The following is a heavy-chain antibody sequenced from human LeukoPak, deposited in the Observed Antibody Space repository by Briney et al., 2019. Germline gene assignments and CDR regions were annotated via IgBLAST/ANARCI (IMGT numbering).Heavy chain of an antibody. CDR1: GGSIRSYY. CDR2: INHSGST. J-gene: IGHJ4*02. Sequence: PSETLSLTCTVSGGSIRSYYWSWIRQPPGKGLEWIGEINHSGSTNYNPSLKSRVTISVDTSKNQFSLKLSSVTAADTAVYYCARGTYIAVKGYFDYWGQGTLVTVSS. V-gene: IGHV4-34*01. D-gene: IGHD6-19*01. CDR3: ARGTYIAVKGYFDY.